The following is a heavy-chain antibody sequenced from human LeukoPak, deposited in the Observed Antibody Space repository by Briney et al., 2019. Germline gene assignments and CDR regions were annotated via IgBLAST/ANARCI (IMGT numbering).Heavy chain of an antibody. Sequence: GESLKISCKGSGYSFTSYWIGWVRQMPGKGLEWMGIIYPGDSDTRYSPSSQGQVTISADKSISTAYLQWSSLKASDTAMYYCARAPYGSGSYYNPPFDCWGQGTLVTVSS. CDR2: IYPGDSDT. J-gene: IGHJ4*02. D-gene: IGHD3-10*01. CDR3: ARAPYGSGSYYNPPFDC. V-gene: IGHV5-51*01. CDR1: GYSFTSYW.